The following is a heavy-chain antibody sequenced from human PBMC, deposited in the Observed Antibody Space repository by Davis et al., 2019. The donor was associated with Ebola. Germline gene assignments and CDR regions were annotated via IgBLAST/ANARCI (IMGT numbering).Heavy chain of an antibody. Sequence: PGGSLRLSCAASGFTFSSYAMTWARQAPGKGLEWVSAVTSSGGGTYYADSVKGRFTISRDNSKNTLYLQMNGLGVEDTAVYYCAKRGSGWPSDYSYGMGVWGEGTTVTVSS. J-gene: IGHJ6*04. D-gene: IGHD6-19*01. CDR3: AKRGSGWPSDYSYGMGV. CDR2: VTSSGGGT. CDR1: GFTFSSYA. V-gene: IGHV3-23*01.